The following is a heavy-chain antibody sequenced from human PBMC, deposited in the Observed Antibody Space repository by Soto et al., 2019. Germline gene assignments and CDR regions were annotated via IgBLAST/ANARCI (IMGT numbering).Heavy chain of an antibody. Sequence: GGSLRLSCEASGFSFSDYEMNWVRQFPGEGLEWVAYIARDGETTFYADSVEGRFVVSRDNAKNSLFLQMDRLTGDDTAVYFCAREPPPAEIVYSGQGSLLSV. CDR1: GFSFSDYE. CDR3: AREPPPAEIVY. J-gene: IGHJ4*02. V-gene: IGHV3-48*03. CDR2: IARDGETT. D-gene: IGHD3-16*01.